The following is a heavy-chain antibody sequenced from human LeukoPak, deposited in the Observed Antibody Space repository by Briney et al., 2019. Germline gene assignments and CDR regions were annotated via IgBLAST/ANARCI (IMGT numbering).Heavy chain of an antibody. CDR1: GGSISSGDYY. CDR3: ARFPIVVVPAAISDAFDI. Sequence: SQTLSLTCTVSGGSISSGDYYWSWIRQPPGKGLEWIGYIYYSGSTYYNPSLKSRVTISVDTSKNQFSLKLSSVTAADTAVYYCARFPIVVVPAAISDAFDIWGQGTMVTVSS. CDR2: IYYSGST. J-gene: IGHJ3*02. D-gene: IGHD2-2*01. V-gene: IGHV4-30-4*08.